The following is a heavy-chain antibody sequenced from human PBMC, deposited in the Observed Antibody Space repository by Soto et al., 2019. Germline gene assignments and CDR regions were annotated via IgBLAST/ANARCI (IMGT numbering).Heavy chain of an antibody. CDR2: ISGYNGDT. CDR3: AKNGQRPYYYYGMDV. CDR1: GYTFTRYG. D-gene: IGHD2-8*01. J-gene: IGHJ6*02. V-gene: IGHV1-18*01. Sequence: QGQLVQSGGEVKKPGASVKVSCKASGYTFTRYGISWVRQAPGQGLEWMGWISGYNGDTKYAQKFQGRVTMTIDTSTTTAYMELRSLTSDDRAVYYCAKNGQRPYYYYGMDVWGQGTTVTVSS.